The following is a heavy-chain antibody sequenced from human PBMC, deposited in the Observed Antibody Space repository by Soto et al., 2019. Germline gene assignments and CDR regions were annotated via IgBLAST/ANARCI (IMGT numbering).Heavy chain of an antibody. J-gene: IGHJ4*02. CDR1: GYTFTRYA. V-gene: IGHV1-3*01. Sequence: NLGASVKVSCKASGYTFTRYAMHWVRQAPGQRLEWMGWINAGTGNTKFSQKFQGRVTITRDTSASTAYMELSSLISEDTAVYYCARERGNSGTFDYWGQGALVTVSS. D-gene: IGHD1-1*01. CDR3: ARERGNSGTFDY. CDR2: INAGTGNT.